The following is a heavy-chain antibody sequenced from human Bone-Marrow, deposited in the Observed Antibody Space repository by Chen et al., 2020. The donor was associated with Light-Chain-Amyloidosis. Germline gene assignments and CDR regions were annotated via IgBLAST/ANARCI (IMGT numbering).Heavy chain of an antibody. J-gene: IGHJ4*02. V-gene: IGHV3-23*01. CDR3: ARSSGWWAYNF. CDR1: GFTFSSYS. CDR2: VIASGCST. D-gene: IGHD6-19*01. Sequence: EEQLLESGGDLVQPGGSLRLSCAASGFTFSSYSMAWVRQAPGKGLEWLSDVIASGCSTFYADSVKGRFTISRDNSKNTLYLQMNSLRADDTALYYCARSSGWWAYNFWGQGTLVTVSS.